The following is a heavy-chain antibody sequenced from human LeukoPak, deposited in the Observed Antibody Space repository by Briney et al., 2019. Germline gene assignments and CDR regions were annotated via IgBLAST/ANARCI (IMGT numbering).Heavy chain of an antibody. CDR1: GYTFTSYG. V-gene: IGHV1-18*01. CDR3: AREPSGSYYNVPLNFDY. D-gene: IGHD3-10*01. J-gene: IGHJ4*02. CDR2: ISAYNGNT. Sequence: ASAKVSCKASGYTFTSYGISWVRQAPGQGLEWMGWISAYNGNTNYAQKLQGRVTMTTDTSTSTAYMELRSLRSDDTAVYYCAREPSGSYYNVPLNFDYWGQGTLVTVSS.